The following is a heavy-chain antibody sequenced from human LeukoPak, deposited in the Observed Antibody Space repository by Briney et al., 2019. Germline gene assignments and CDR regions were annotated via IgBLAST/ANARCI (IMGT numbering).Heavy chain of an antibody. Sequence: GASVKVSCKASGYTFTGYYMHWVRQAPGQGLEWMGWINPNSGGTNYAQKFQGRVTMTRDTSISTAYMELSRLRSDDTAVYYCARGIVVVIASSGDLDAFDIWGQGTMVTVSS. J-gene: IGHJ3*02. D-gene: IGHD2-21*01. CDR2: INPNSGGT. CDR3: ARGIVVVIASSGDLDAFDI. V-gene: IGHV1-2*02. CDR1: GYTFTGYY.